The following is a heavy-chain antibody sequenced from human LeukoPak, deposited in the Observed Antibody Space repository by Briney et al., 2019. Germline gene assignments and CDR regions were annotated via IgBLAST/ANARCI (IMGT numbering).Heavy chain of an antibody. V-gene: IGHV4-34*01. CDR2: INHSGST. CDR3: ARGSSGRLVG. D-gene: IGHD3-10*01. CDR1: GGSFSGYY. J-gene: IGHJ4*02. Sequence: PSETLSLTCAVYGGSFSGYYWSWIRQPPGKGLEWIGEINHSGSTNYNPSLKSRVTISVDTSKNQFSLKLSSVTAADTAVYYCARGSSGRLVGWGQGTLVTVSS.